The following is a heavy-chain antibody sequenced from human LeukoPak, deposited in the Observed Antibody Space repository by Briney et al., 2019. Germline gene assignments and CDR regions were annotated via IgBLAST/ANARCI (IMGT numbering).Heavy chain of an antibody. D-gene: IGHD4-17*01. CDR2: ISGDVSGT. J-gene: IGHJ6*02. CDR1: ESTFNTYA. V-gene: IGHV3-23*01. Sequence: PGGSLRLSCAASESTFNTYAMNWVRQAPGKGLEWVSSISGDVSGTFYAESVKGRFTISRDESKNTVYLQMNSLRAEDTAVYYCAKKRGYGFHSLPMDVWGQGTTVTVSS. CDR3: AKKRGYGFHSLPMDV.